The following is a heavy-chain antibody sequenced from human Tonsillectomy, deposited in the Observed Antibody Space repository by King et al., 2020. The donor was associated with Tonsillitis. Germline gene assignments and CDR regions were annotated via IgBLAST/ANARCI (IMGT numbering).Heavy chain of an antibody. J-gene: IGHJ6*03. CDR1: GDTFSNYV. CDR2: IIPMFGTT. CDR3: SILHDYYMDV. Sequence: AQLVQSGAEVKKPGSSVKVPCKASGDTFSNYVIIWVRQAPGQGFEWMGQIIPMFGTTTYAQQFKGRVTITADESTSTAYMELSSLRSEDTAVYYCSILHDYYMDVWGQGTTVIVSS. V-gene: IGHV1-69*01.